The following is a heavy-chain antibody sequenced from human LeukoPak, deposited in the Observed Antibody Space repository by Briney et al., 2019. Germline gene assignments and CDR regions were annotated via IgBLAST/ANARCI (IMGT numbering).Heavy chain of an antibody. V-gene: IGHV3-30*18. J-gene: IGHJ4*02. CDR2: ISYDGSNK. CDR1: GFTFSSYG. Sequence: GGPLRLSCAASGFTFSSYGMHWVRQAPGKGLEWVAVISYDGSNKYYADSVKGRFTISRDNSKNTLYLQMNSLRAEDTAVYYCAKDPTHFRVWDDYDNTRLNSWGQGTLVTVSS. D-gene: IGHD3-22*01. CDR3: AKDPTHFRVWDDYDNTRLNS.